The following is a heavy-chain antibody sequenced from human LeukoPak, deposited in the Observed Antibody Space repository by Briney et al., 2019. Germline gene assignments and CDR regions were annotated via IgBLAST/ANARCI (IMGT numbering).Heavy chain of an antibody. CDR1: GFTVNSNY. CDR2: IYSGGST. D-gene: IGHD1-1*01. CDR3: ASSGTKTTHEYFQH. J-gene: IGHJ1*01. V-gene: IGHV3-53*01. Sequence: GGSLRLSCAASGFTVNSNYMSWVRQAPGKGLEWVSVIYSGGSTYYADSVKGRFTISRGNSKNTLYLQMNNLRAEDTAVYYCASSGTKTTHEYFQHWGQGTLVTVSS.